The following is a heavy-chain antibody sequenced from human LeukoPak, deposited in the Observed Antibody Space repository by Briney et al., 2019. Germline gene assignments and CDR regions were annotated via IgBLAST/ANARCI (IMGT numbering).Heavy chain of an antibody. J-gene: IGHJ4*02. D-gene: IGHD3-22*01. V-gene: IGHV5-51*01. CDR2: IYPGDSDT. CDR1: GYSFTNYW. Sequence: GESLKISCKGSGYSFTNYWIGWVRQMPGKGLEWMGIIYPGDSDTRYSPSFQGQVTISADKSISTAYLQWSSLKASDTAMYYCARRTKTYYYDSSGYYYFDYWGQGTLVTVSS. CDR3: ARRTKTYYYDSSGYYYFDY.